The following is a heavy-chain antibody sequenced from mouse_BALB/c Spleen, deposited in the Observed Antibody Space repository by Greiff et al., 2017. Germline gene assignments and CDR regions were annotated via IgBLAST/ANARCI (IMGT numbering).Heavy chain of an antibody. CDR3: AREGGYPWFAY. Sequence: VQLKQSGPELVKPGASVKISCKASGYSFTGYYMHWVKQSHVKSLEWIGRINPYNGATSYNQNFKDKASLTVDKSSSTAYMELHSLTSEDSAVYYCAREGGYPWFAYWGQGTLVTVSA. V-gene: IGHV1-31*01. CDR1: GYSFTGYY. J-gene: IGHJ3*01. D-gene: IGHD2-2*01. CDR2: INPYNGAT.